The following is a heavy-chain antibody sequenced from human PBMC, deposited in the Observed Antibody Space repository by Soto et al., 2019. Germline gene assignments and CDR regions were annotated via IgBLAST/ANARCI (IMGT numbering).Heavy chain of an antibody. Sequence: GASVKVSGKASGGTFSSYAISWVRQAPGQGLEWMGGIIPIFGTANYAQKFQGRVTITADKSTSTAYMELSSLRSEDTAVYYCARVAAAGYYYYYYGMDVWGQGTTVTVSS. J-gene: IGHJ6*02. D-gene: IGHD6-13*01. CDR3: ARVAAAGYYYYYYGMDV. V-gene: IGHV1-69*06. CDR2: IIPIFGTA. CDR1: GGTFSSYA.